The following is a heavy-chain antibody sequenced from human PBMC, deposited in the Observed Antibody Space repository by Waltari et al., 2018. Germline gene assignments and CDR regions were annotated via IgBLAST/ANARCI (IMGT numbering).Heavy chain of an antibody. Sequence: QVQLVESGGGVVQPGMSLRLSCAGSGVPFSFYGMHWVRQAPGKGLEWVATIWYDGSNKYYGESVKGRLTVSRDNSKNTLFLQMDSLRAEDTAVYYCARGGPDNQESLDIWGRGTMVTVSS. V-gene: IGHV3-33*01. CDR1: GVPFSFYG. J-gene: IGHJ3*02. CDR2: IWYDGSNK. CDR3: ARGGPDNQESLDI.